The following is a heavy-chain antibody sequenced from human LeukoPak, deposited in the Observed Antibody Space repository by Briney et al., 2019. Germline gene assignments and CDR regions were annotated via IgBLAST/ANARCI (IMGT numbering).Heavy chain of an antibody. CDR2: IYYSGST. J-gene: IGHJ4*02. CDR3: ARNTIGVGAAFDY. D-gene: IGHD1-26*01. Sequence: SETLSLTCTVSGGSISSYYWSWIRQPPGKGLEWIGYIYYSGSTNYNPSLKSRVTISVDTSKNQLSLKLSSVTAADTAVYYCARNTIGVGAAFDYWGQGTLVTVSS. CDR1: GGSISSYY. V-gene: IGHV4-59*01.